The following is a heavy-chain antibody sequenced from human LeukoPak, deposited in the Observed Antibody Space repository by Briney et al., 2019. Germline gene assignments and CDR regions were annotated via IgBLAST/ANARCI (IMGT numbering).Heavy chain of an antibody. Sequence: ASVKVSCKASGYTFTGYYMHWVRQAPGQGLEWMGWINPNSGGTNYAQKFQGRVTMTRDTSISTAYMELSRLRSDDTAVYYCARDFSRGDFWSGYDYWGQGTLVTVSS. CDR2: INPNSGGT. J-gene: IGHJ4*02. D-gene: IGHD3-3*01. CDR3: ARDFSRGDFWSGYDY. V-gene: IGHV1-2*02. CDR1: GYTFTGYY.